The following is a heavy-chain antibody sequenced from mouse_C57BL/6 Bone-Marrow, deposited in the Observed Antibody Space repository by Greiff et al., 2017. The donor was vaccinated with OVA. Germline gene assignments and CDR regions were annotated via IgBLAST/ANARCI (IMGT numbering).Heavy chain of an antibody. D-gene: IGHD1-1*01. CDR2: IDPEDGDT. Sequence: VQLQQSGAELVRPGASVKLSCTASGFNIKDYYMHWVKQRPEQGLEWIGRIDPEDGDTEYAPKFQGKATMTADTSSNTAYLQLSSLTSEDTAVYYCTTRGFYGSSYWVFAYWGQGTLVTVSA. J-gene: IGHJ3*01. V-gene: IGHV14-1*01. CDR3: TTRGFYGSSYWVFAY. CDR1: GFNIKDYY.